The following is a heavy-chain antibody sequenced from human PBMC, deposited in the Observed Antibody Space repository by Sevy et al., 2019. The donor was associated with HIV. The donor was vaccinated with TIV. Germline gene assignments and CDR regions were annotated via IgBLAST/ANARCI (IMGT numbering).Heavy chain of an antibody. D-gene: IGHD4-17*01. CDR2: IKSKTDGGTT. V-gene: IGHV3-15*05. J-gene: IGHJ4*02. CDR3: TTEADDYGDFKLDY. Sequence: GGSLRLSRAASGFTFSNAWMSWVRQAPGKGLEWVGRIKSKTDGGTTDYAAPVKGRFTISRDDSKNTLYLQMNSLKTEDTAVYYCTTEADDYGDFKLDYWGQGTLVTVSS. CDR1: GFTFSNAW.